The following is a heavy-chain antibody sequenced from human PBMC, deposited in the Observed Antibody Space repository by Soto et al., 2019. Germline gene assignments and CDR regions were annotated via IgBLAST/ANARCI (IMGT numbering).Heavy chain of an antibody. CDR3: GKDTLDCSGGDCPLYYYYGMDV. CDR1: GFTFRSYG. J-gene: IGHJ6*02. V-gene: IGHV3-30*18. Sequence: QVQLVESGGGVVQPGRSLRLSCATSGFTFRSYGMHWVRQAPGKGLEWLAVISNDGHKKFFVDSMKGRLTLSRDNARNTVYLQINRLRAEDTAVYFCGKDTLDCSGGDCPLYYYYGMDVWGQGTTVAVSS. D-gene: IGHD2-21*02. CDR2: ISNDGHKK.